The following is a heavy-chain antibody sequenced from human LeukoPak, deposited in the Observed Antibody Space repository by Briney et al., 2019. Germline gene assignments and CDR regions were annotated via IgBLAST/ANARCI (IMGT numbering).Heavy chain of an antibody. Sequence: GGYLRLSCAASGFTFSSYSMNWVRQAPGKGLEWVSYISSSSSTIYYADSVKGRFTISRDNAKNSLYLQMNSLRAEDTAVYYCAKDSDDILTGYYNVGAFDIWGQGTMVTVSS. D-gene: IGHD3-9*01. J-gene: IGHJ3*02. CDR1: GFTFSSYS. CDR2: ISSSSSTI. CDR3: AKDSDDILTGYYNVGAFDI. V-gene: IGHV3-48*01.